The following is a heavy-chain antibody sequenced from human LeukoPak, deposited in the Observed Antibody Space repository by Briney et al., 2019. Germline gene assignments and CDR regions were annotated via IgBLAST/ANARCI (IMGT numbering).Heavy chain of an antibody. CDR3: ARGPSGYHNT. Sequence: GGSLRLSCAASGFTFDDYSMHWVRQAPGKGLEWVAFIRYDGSNKYFADSVTGRFTISRDNSKNTLYLQMNSLRAEDTAVYYCARGPSGYHNTGGQGTLVTVSS. CDR1: GFTFDDYS. D-gene: IGHD5-12*01. V-gene: IGHV3-30*02. CDR2: IRYDGSNK. J-gene: IGHJ4*02.